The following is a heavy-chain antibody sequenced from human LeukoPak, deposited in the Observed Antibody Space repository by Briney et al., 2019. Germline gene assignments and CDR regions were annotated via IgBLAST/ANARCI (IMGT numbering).Heavy chain of an antibody. CDR3: AREGYSGYDGFDY. CDR2: INSDGSST. Sequence: GGSLRLSCAASGFTFSSYWMHWVRQAPGKGLVWVSRINSDGSSTSYADSVKGRFTISRDNAKNTLYLQMNSLRAEDTAVYYCAREGYSGYDGFDYWGQGTLVTISS. CDR1: GFTFSSYW. J-gene: IGHJ4*02. D-gene: IGHD5-12*01. V-gene: IGHV3-74*01.